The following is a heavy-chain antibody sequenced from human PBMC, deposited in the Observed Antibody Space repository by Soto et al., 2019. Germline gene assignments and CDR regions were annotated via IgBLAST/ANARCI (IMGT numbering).Heavy chain of an antibody. Sequence: QAQLQESGPGLVRPSGTLSLTCTVSRFSVTNNKYWNWVRQSPGKALEWIGEIYHSGATYYNPSLSSRASISMDTSKNQIPLNLTSATAADASVSYCARDSRYCSARGCSIMRDAFDVWGQGTLLTVSS. D-gene: IGHD2-15*01. CDR1: RFSVTNNKY. CDR2: IYHSGAT. V-gene: IGHV4-4*02. CDR3: ARDSRYCSARGCSIMRDAFDV. J-gene: IGHJ3*01.